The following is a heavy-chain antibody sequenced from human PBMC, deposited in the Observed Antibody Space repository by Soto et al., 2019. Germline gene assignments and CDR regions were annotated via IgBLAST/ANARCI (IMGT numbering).Heavy chain of an antibody. CDR1: GYTFTGYY. V-gene: IGHV1-2*04. J-gene: IGHJ4*02. Sequence: RASVKVSCKASGYTFTGYYMHWVRQAPGQGLEWMGWINPNSGGTNYAQKFQGWVTMTRDTSISTAYMELSRLRPDDTAVYYCARGQKGWVLRFLEWLPPPDYWGQGTLVTVSS. CDR2: INPNSGGT. D-gene: IGHD3-3*01. CDR3: ARGQKGWVLRFLEWLPPPDY.